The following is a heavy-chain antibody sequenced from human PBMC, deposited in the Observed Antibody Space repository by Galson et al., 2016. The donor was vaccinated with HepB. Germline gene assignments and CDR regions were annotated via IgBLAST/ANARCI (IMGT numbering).Heavy chain of an antibody. CDR3: ARFWHTTKKFDP. J-gene: IGHJ5*02. V-gene: IGHV3-7*01. Sequence: SLRLSCAASGFTFSSFWMSWVRQAPGKGLELVANIKLDGREKYYVDSVKGRFTISRDNAKNSVYLQMNRLRAEDKAVYYCARFWHTTKKFDPWGQGTLVTVSS. D-gene: IGHD1-14*01. CDR1: GFTFSSFW. CDR2: IKLDGREK.